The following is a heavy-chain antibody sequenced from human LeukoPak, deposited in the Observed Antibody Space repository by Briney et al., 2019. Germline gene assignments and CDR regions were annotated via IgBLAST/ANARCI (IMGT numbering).Heavy chain of an antibody. D-gene: IGHD5-12*01. V-gene: IGHV1-18*01. CDR3: ANVAKGRYVFYYMDV. J-gene: IGHJ6*03. CDR1: GYTDNRFG. CDR2: ISSDNANT. Sequence: ASVKVSCKTSGYTDNRFGIAWVRQAPGQGLEWIGWISSDNANTQYADKLQGRVSMTTDRSTNTPYMEMRSPRSHDTAVYFSANVAKGRYVFYYMDVWGKGTTVTVSS.